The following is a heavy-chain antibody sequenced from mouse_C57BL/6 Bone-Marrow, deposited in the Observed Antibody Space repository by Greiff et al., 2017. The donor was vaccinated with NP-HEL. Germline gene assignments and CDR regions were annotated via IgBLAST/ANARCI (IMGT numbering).Heavy chain of an antibody. CDR2: ISSGSSTI. J-gene: IGHJ1*03. CDR3: ARGPGTGDWYFDV. Sequence: EVKVVESGGGLVKPGGSLKLSCAASGFTFSDYGMHWVRQAPEKGLEWVAYISSGSSTIYYADTVKGRFTISRDNAKNTLFLQMTSLRSEDTAMYYCARGPGTGDWYFDVWGTGTTVTVSS. D-gene: IGHD4-1*01. V-gene: IGHV5-17*01. CDR1: GFTFSDYG.